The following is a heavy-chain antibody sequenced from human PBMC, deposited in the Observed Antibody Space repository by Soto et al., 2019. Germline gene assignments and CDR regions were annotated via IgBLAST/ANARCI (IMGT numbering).Heavy chain of an antibody. Sequence: PGGSLRLSCAASGFTFSSYGMHWVRQAPGKGLEWVAVIWYDGSNKYYADSVKGRFTISRDNSKNTLYLQMNSLRAEDTAVYYCARDTTALDCSSTSCYGPNDYWGQGTLVTVSS. D-gene: IGHD2-2*01. V-gene: IGHV3-33*01. CDR2: IWYDGSNK. J-gene: IGHJ4*02. CDR1: GFTFSSYG. CDR3: ARDTTALDCSSTSCYGPNDY.